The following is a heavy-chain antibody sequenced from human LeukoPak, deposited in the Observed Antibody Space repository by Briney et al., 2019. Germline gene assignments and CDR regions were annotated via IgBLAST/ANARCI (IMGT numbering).Heavy chain of an antibody. J-gene: IGHJ4*02. CDR2: IYPGDSDT. D-gene: IGHD3-3*01. CDR1: GYSFTSYW. V-gene: IGHV5-51*01. Sequence: HGESLKISCKGSGYSFTSYWIGWVRQMPGKGLEWMGIIYPGDSDTRYSPSFQGQVTISADKSISTAYLQWSSLKASDTAMYYCVRSHDFWSGYCDYWGQGTLVTVSS. CDR3: VRSHDFWSGYCDY.